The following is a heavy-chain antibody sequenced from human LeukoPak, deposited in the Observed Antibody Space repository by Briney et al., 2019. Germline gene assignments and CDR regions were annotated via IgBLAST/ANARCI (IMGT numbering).Heavy chain of an antibody. CDR2: IKHDGSEKQDGSEK. D-gene: IGHD3-10*01. CDR1: GFTFGDYA. J-gene: IGHJ6*02. Sequence: QPGRSLRLSCTASGFTFGDYAMSWVRQAPGKGLEWVANIKHDGSEKQDGSEKNYVDSVKGRFTISRDNAKNSLYLQMNSLRAEDTALYYCAKDIGQGLGSGFGLDVWGQGTTVTVSS. V-gene: IGHV3-7*03. CDR3: AKDIGQGLGSGFGLDV.